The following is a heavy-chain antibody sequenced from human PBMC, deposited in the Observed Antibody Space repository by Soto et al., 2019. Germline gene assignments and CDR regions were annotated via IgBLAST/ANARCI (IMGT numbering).Heavy chain of an antibody. V-gene: IGHV1-8*01. J-gene: IGHJ4*02. CDR1: GYALTSYD. Sequence: GASVKVSCKASGYALTSYDIYWVLQATGQGLEWMGWMNPSTGNSGYAQKFQGRVTMTSDTSISTAHMEPSSLRSEDTAVYYCARPAETNLLNGVGAHQYYFDFPGQRSPVTVSS. CDR3: ARPAETNLLNGVGAHQYYFDF. CDR2: MNPSTGNS. D-gene: IGHD2-21*01.